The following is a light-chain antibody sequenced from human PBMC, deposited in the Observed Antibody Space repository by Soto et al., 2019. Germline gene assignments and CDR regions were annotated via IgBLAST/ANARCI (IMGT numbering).Light chain of an antibody. CDR3: QQYVSSPRVT. CDR1: QSVSSSY. V-gene: IGKV3-20*01. Sequence: EIVLTQSPGTLSLSPGERATLSCRASQSVSSSYLAWYQQKPGQAPRLLIYGASSRATGIPDRFSGSGSGTDFTLTISRLGPEDFAVYYCQQYVSSPRVTFGQGTRREIK. J-gene: IGKJ5*01. CDR2: GAS.